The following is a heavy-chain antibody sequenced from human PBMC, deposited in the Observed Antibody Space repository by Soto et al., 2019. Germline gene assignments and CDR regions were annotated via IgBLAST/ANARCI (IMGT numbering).Heavy chain of an antibody. CDR2: ISPIFGTA. CDR3: ARCHWDSSGYYRFDN. D-gene: IGHD3-22*01. V-gene: IGHV1-69*01. CDR1: GCTFSSYA. J-gene: IGHJ4*02. Sequence: SVKGSCEASGCTFSSYAISWVRHAPGQGLEWMGGISPIFGTADYAQKFQGRVTITADESTSTPYMALRSLRSEDTAVYYCARCHWDSSGYYRFDNWGQGTLVSVS.